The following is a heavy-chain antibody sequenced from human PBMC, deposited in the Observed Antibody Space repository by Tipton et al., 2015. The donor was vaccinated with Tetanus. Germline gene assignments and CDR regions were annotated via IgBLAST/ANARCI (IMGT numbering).Heavy chain of an antibody. J-gene: IGHJ4*02. CDR2: VYYSGST. CDR1: GGSITSSIDY. V-gene: IGHV4-39*01. Sequence: TLSLTCTVSGGSITSSIDYWGWVRQPPGKGLEWIGSVYYSGSTSYNPSLKSRVTMSVDTSKNQFSLMLNSVTAADTAVYYCAQGKSNQGMLSWGQGTLVTVSS. D-gene: IGHD3-16*02. CDR3: AQGKSNQGMLS.